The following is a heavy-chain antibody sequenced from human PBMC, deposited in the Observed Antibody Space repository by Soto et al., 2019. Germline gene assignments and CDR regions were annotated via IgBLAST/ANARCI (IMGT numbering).Heavy chain of an antibody. D-gene: IGHD3-22*01. CDR1: GDTFTTYS. J-gene: IGHJ4*02. CDR2: IVPVARIV. CDR3: ARTYYYDSSGYSHFDF. V-gene: IGHV1-69*02. Sequence: QVHLVQSGPEVKKPGSSVKVSCKTSGDTFTTYSISWVRQAPGQGLEWMGRIVPVARIVNTSQKYRGRVTMTADESTSTVYMELTILSSDDTALYYCARTYYYDSSGYSHFDFWGLGTLVTVSS.